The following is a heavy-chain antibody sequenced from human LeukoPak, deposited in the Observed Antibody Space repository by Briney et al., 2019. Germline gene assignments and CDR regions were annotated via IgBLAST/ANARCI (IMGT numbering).Heavy chain of an antibody. Sequence: GRSLRLSCAASGFTFSSNAMHWVRQAPGKGLEWVALISSDGNSKYSADSVKGRFTISRDNSRNTLYLQMNSLRAEDTAVYYCARDRDYDFWSGYYSNYYYGMDVWGQGTTVTVSS. CDR1: GFTFSSNA. V-gene: IGHV3-30-3*01. D-gene: IGHD3-3*01. CDR3: ARDRDYDFWSGYYSNYYYGMDV. J-gene: IGHJ6*02. CDR2: ISSDGNSK.